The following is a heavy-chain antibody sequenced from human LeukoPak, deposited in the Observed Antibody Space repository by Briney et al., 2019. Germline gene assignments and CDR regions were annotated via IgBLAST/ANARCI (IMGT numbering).Heavy chain of an antibody. D-gene: IGHD4-17*01. V-gene: IGHV4-61*02. CDR1: GGSIRSGGYY. Sequence: SQTLSLTCAVSGGSIRSGGYYWSWIRQPAGKGLEWIGRIYTSGSTNYNPSLKSRVTMSVDTSKNQFSLKLSSVTAADTAVYYCARAPDYGDYWDAFDIWGQGTMVTVSS. J-gene: IGHJ3*02. CDR2: IYTSGST. CDR3: ARAPDYGDYWDAFDI.